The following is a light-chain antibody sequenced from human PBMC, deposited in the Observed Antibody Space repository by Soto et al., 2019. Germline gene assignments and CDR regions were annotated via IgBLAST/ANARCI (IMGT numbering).Light chain of an antibody. CDR2: EVS. J-gene: IGLJ2*01. V-gene: IGLV2-14*01. Sequence: QSALTQPASVSGSPRQSVTISCTGTRSDVGAYNFVSWYQQHPGKAPKHIFYEVSSRPPGLSDRFSGSKSGTTASLTISGLQAEDEADYFCSSYTTNKTLLFGGGTK. CDR3: SSYTTNKTLL. CDR1: RSDVGAYNF.